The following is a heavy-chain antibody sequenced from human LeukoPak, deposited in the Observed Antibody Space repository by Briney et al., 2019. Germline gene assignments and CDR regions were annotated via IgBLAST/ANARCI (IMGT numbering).Heavy chain of an antibody. J-gene: IGHJ4*02. CDR1: AGSISTYY. CDR3: ARAILSGYPDS. CDR2: IYYSKST. V-gene: IGHV4-59*01. D-gene: IGHD3-3*01. Sequence: SGTLSLTCTVSAGSISTYYWAWIRQPPGEGLVGIGYIYYSKSTNYNPSLKSRATISLDTTKNQFSLKLSSVTAADTAVYYCARAILSGYPDSWGQGTLVIVFS.